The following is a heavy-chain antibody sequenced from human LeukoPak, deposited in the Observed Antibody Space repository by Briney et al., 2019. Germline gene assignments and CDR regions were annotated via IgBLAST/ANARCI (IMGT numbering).Heavy chain of an antibody. J-gene: IGHJ4*02. CDR2: VHRDGYT. Sequence: SETLSLTCAVSGASITYYYSWVRQFPGKGLEWIGEVHRDGYTNYNPSLQSRVAMSVDKSKNQLSLRLTSVTAADTAFYYCAREEYSSDWYGHDSWGQGTLVTVSS. D-gene: IGHD6-13*01. CDR3: AREEYSSDWYGHDS. CDR1: GASITYY. V-gene: IGHV4-4*02.